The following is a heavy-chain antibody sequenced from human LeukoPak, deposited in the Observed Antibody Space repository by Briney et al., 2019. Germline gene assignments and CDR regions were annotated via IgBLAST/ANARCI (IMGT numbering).Heavy chain of an antibody. J-gene: IGHJ4*02. CDR3: ARGRGGDVVVIAPYYFDY. CDR2: IYYSGST. CDR1: GGSISSYY. D-gene: IGHD2-21*01. V-gene: IGHV4-59*01. Sequence: SETLSLTCTVSGGSISSYYWSWIRQPPGKGLEWIGYIYYSGSTNYNPSLKSRVTISVDTSKNQFSLKLSSVTAADTAVYYCARGRGGDVVVIAPYYFDYWGQGTLVTASS.